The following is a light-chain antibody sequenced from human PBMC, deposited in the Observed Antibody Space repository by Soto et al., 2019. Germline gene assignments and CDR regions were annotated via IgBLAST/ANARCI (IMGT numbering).Light chain of an antibody. Sequence: DIPMTQSPSTLSASVGDRVTITCRASQSISSWLAWYQQKPGKAPNLLIYKASTLESGVPSRFSGSGSGTEFTLTISSLQPDDFATYYCQQYNSYSPLMYTFGQGTKLEIK. CDR2: KAS. V-gene: IGKV1-5*03. J-gene: IGKJ2*01. CDR3: QQYNSYSPLMYT. CDR1: QSISSW.